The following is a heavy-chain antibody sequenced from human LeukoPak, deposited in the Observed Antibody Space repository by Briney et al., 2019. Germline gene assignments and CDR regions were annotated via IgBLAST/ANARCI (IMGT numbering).Heavy chain of an antibody. CDR2: KNHNSGGR. Sequence: AAVTVSFTASGYTFTEYYMDGVGQAGGQGGEWMGWKNHNSGGRNYAQEFQGRVTTTRERASRAAYMEVSRLRAGDTAGDYCETPTTGIAVAGTSSYSYYYIDVCGKGTTVTISS. CDR3: ETPTTGIAVAGTSSYSYYYIDV. D-gene: IGHD6-19*01. J-gene: IGHJ6*03. V-gene: IGHV1-2*02. CDR1: GYTFTEYY.